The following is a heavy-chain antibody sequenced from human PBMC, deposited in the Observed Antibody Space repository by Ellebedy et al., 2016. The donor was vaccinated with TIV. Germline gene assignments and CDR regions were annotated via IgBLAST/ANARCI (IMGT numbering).Heavy chain of an antibody. V-gene: IGHV4-39*01. Sequence: MPSETLSLTCTVSGDSITNNYYYLGWVRQPPGKGLEWIGSIHHDGRTYYNPSLKSRVTFSVDASKNQYSLRLRSVTAADTAVYYCATSLAYLAEGLYWGQGILVTVSS. J-gene: IGHJ4*02. D-gene: IGHD3-3*02. CDR2: IHHDGRT. CDR3: ATSLAYLAEGLY. CDR1: GDSITNNYYY.